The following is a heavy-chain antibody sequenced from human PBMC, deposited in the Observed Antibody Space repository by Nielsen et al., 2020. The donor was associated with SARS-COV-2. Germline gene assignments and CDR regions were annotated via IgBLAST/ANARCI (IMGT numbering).Heavy chain of an antibody. J-gene: IGHJ6*02. Sequence: SLKISCAASGFTFNNFGFYWVRQAPGKGLEWVASISYEGSQKYYAESLTGRFTVSRDTSKNTVYLQMNSLSVEDTAVYHCAKRRAVFMLTFGGEGAMDVWGQGTTVSVSS. D-gene: IGHD3-16*01. CDR2: ISYEGSQK. CDR1: GFTFNNFG. CDR3: AKRRAVFMLTFGGEGAMDV. V-gene: IGHV3-30*18.